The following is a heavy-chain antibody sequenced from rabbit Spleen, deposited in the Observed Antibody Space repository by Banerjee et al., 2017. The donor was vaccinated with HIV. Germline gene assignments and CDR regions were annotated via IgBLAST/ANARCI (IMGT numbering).Heavy chain of an antibody. CDR2: IYPDGSGST. CDR1: GFSFSSNYY. Sequence: QSLEESGGDLVKPGASLTLTCTASGFSFSSNYYLCWVRQAPGKGPEWIGCIYPDGSGSTAYATWAKGRFTISKTSSTTVTLQMTSLTAADTATYFCARDLDGVIGWNFGWWGPGTLVTVS. J-gene: IGHJ6*01. V-gene: IGHV1S40*01. CDR3: ARDLDGVIGWNFGW. D-gene: IGHD4-1*01.